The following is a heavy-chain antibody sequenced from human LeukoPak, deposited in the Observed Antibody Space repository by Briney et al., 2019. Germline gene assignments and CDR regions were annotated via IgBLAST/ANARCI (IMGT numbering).Heavy chain of an antibody. CDR3: AGESFDI. CDR1: GFTVSSYA. Sequence: GRSLRLSCAASGFTVSSYALDWVRQAPGKGLEWVAVISKDGNSQNYADSVKGRFTISRDNSKNTLYLQMNSLRPEDTAVYYCAGESFDIWGQGTTVTVSS. J-gene: IGHJ3*02. CDR2: ISKDGNSQ. V-gene: IGHV3-30*04.